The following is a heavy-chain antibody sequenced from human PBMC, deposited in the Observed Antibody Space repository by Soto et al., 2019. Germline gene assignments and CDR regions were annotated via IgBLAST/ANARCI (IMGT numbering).Heavy chain of an antibody. J-gene: IGHJ5*02. CDR2: ISSSSTI. CDR3: ARGRKPIAAADNWFDP. D-gene: IGHD6-13*01. V-gene: IGHV3-48*01. Sequence: GGSLRLSCAASGFTFSSYSMNWVRQAPGKGLEWVSYISSSSTIYYADSVKGRFTISRDNAKNSLYLQMNSLRAEDTAVYYCARGRKPIAAADNWFDPWGQGTLVTVSS. CDR1: GFTFSSYS.